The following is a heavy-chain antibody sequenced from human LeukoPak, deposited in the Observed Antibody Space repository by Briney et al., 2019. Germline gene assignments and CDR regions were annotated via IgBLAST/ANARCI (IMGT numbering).Heavy chain of an antibody. CDR3: VTPGPTVTGGFEY. CDR1: GYSVSGKY. D-gene: IGHD4-17*01. Sequence: GGSLRPSCAASGYSVSGKYMGWVRQAPGKGLERASVIYTGGSTYYTDSVKGRFTISRDGSKNTLNLQMNSLRADDTAVYYCVTPGPTVTGGFEYWGQGTLVTVSS. J-gene: IGHJ4*02. CDR2: IYTGGST. V-gene: IGHV3-53*01.